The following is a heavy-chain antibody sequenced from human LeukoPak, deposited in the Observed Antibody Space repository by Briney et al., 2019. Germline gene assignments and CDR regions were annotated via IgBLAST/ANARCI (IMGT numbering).Heavy chain of an antibody. CDR3: ARVARGGKTYYFDY. Sequence: SVKVSCKASGGTFSSYAISWVRQAPGQGLEWMGGIIPISGTANYAQKFQGRVTITTDESTSTAYMELSSLRSEDTAVYYCARVARGGKTYYFDYWGQGTLVTVSS. D-gene: IGHD4-23*01. CDR1: GGTFSSYA. V-gene: IGHV1-69*05. CDR2: IIPISGTA. J-gene: IGHJ4*02.